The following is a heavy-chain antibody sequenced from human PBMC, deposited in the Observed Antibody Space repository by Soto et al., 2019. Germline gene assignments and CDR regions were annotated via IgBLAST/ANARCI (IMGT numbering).Heavy chain of an antibody. V-gene: IGHV3-66*01. J-gene: IGHJ4*02. D-gene: IGHD3-3*01. CDR2: IYSGGST. CDR1: GFTVSSNY. CDR3: ASSLRCLQWFAFDF. Sequence: PGGSLRLSCAASGFTVSSNYMSWVRQAPGKGLEWVSVIYSGGSTYYADSVKGRFTISRDNSKNTLYLQMNSLRAEDTAVYYCASSLRCLQWFAFDFWGQGTLVTVSS.